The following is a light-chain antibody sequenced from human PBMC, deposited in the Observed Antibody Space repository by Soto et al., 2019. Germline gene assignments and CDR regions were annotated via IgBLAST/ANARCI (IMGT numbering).Light chain of an antibody. CDR1: QDITTY. CDR2: DAS. V-gene: IGKV1-33*01. J-gene: IGKJ1*01. Sequence: DIQMTQSPSSLSASVGDRVTITCQASQDITTYLNWYQQKPGKAPKLLIYDASNLETGVPSRFSGSGSGTDFTFTISSLQPEDIATYYCLQYDSLPQTFGQGTKVDIK. CDR3: LQYDSLPQT.